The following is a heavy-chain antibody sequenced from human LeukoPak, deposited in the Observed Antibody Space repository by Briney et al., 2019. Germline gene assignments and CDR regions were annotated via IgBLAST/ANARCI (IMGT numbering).Heavy chain of an antibody. CDR1: GFTFSSYW. CDR2: INQDGSEK. V-gene: IGHV3-7*01. Sequence: PGGSLRLSCAASGFTFSSYWMSWVRQAPGKGLEWVANINQDGSEKYYVDSVKGRFTVSRDNAKNSLYLQMNSLRADDTAVYYCTRAPYHGDYVSWAWGQGTLVTVSS. D-gene: IGHD4-17*01. J-gene: IGHJ4*02. CDR3: TRAPYHGDYVSWA.